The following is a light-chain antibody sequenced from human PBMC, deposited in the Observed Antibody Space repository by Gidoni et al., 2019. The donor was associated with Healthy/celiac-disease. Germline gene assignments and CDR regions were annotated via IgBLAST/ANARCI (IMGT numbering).Light chain of an antibody. CDR2: DVS. CDR1: SSDVGGYNY. Sequence: SALTQPRPVSGSPGQAVTISCTGTSSDVGGYNYVPWYQQHPGKAPNLMIYDVSKRPSGVPDRFSGSKSGNTASLTISGLQAGDEADYYCCSYAGSYPWVFGGGTKLTVL. CDR3: CSYAGSYPWV. V-gene: IGLV2-11*01. J-gene: IGLJ3*02.